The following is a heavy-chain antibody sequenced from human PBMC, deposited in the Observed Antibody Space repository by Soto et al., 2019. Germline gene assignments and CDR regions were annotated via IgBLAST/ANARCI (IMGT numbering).Heavy chain of an antibody. Sequence: LRLSCAASGLTFSRYEMNWVRQAPGKGLEWIAYIHSSATTMFYADSVKGRFTISRDNAKNSLYLQLNSLSAEDTALYYCATRSGGGGAFDFWGQGTMVTVSS. CDR3: ATRSGGGGAFDF. D-gene: IGHD3-10*01. J-gene: IGHJ3*01. V-gene: IGHV3-48*03. CDR2: IHSSATTM. CDR1: GLTFSRYE.